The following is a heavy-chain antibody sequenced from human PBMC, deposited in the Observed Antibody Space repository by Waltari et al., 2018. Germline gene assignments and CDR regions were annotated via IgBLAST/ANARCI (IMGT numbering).Heavy chain of an antibody. CDR1: GYSFTTYW. Sequence: EVQLVQSGAEVKRPGESLKISCKTSGYSFTTYWVNWVRQMPGKGLEWMGALYPNDSESRYKAAFEGQVTFSADKSITTAYLQWSSLKASDSALYYCYVGSATGVTFWGQGVLVTVSS. J-gene: IGHJ4*02. CDR2: LYPNDSES. V-gene: IGHV5-51*01. D-gene: IGHD3-3*01. CDR3: YVGSATGVTF.